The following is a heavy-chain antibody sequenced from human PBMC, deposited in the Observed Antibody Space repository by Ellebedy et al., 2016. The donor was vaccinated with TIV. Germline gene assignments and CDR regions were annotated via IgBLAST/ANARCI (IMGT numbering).Heavy chain of an antibody. D-gene: IGHD3-10*01. J-gene: IGHJ4*02. CDR1: EYTFTSYY. V-gene: IGHV1-46*01. Sequence: AASVKVSCKACEYTFTSYYMHWVRQAPGLGLEWMGIINPSGGSTSYAQKFQGRITVTRDTSTSTLYMELSSLRSEDTAVYYCARSTVRGKYYFDYWGQGTLVTVSS. CDR3: ARSTVRGKYYFDY. CDR2: INPSGGST.